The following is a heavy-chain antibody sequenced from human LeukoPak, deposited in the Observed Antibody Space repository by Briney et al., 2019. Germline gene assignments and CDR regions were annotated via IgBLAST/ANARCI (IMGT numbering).Heavy chain of an antibody. CDR3: ARAGIPGYCTNVTCSNWLDP. J-gene: IGHJ5*02. CDR2: IYHSGST. V-gene: IGHV4-34*01. CDR1: GGSFSGYY. Sequence: SETLSLTCAVYGGSFSGYYWSWIRQPPGKGLEWIGEIYHSGSTNYNPSLKSRVTISVDTSKNQFSLKLSSVTAADTAVYYCARAGIPGYCTNVTCSNWLDPWGQGTLVTVSS. D-gene: IGHD2-8*01.